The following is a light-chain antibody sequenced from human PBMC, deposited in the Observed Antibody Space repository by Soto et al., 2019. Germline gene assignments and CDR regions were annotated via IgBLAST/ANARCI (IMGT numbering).Light chain of an antibody. CDR3: QHYSNWLS. CDR1: QSVGST. J-gene: IGKJ4*01. Sequence: EIVLTQSPATLSVSPGDRVTLSCRASQSVGSTLAWYQQKPGQPPRLLIRGASTRAMGVPARFGGSGSGTEFTLTIHSLQSEDFAVYFCQHYSNWLSFGGGTKVEI. CDR2: GAS. V-gene: IGKV3-15*01.